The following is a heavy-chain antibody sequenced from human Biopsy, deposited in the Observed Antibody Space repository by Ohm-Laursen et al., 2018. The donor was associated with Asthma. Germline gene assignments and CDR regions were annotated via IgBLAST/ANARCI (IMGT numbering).Heavy chain of an antibody. CDR3: ARGPELDV. CDR1: PGSFSGFY. J-gene: IGHJ6*02. CDR2: TNERGVT. Sequence: TLSLTCDVYPGSFSGFYWTWIRQSPEKGLEWIGETNERGVTNNNPSLESRVIISIDTYWNRVSLKLTSVTAADTAVYYCARGPELDVWGQGTTVTVSS. V-gene: IGHV4-34*01.